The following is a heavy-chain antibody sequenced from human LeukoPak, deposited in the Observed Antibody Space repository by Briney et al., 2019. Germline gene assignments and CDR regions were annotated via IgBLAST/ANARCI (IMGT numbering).Heavy chain of an antibody. Sequence: GGSLRLSCAASGFTFSSYNMNWVRQAPGKGLEWVSGINWNGGSTGYADSVKGRFTISRDNAKNSLYLQMNSLRAEDTALYYCARGGITIFGVVIHSDYWGQGTLVTVSS. D-gene: IGHD3-3*01. CDR1: GFTFSSYN. J-gene: IGHJ4*02. CDR3: ARGGITIFGVVIHSDY. V-gene: IGHV3-20*04. CDR2: INWNGGST.